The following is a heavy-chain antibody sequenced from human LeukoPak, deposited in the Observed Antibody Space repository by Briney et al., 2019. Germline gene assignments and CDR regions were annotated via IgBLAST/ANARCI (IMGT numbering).Heavy chain of an antibody. CDR1: GYSFTSYW. CDR2: IYPGDSGT. Sequence: GESLKISCKGSGYSFTSYWIGWVRQMPGKGLEWMGIIYPGDSGTRYSPSFQGQVTISADKSISTAYLQWSSLKASDTAMYYCARRLDTAMYATTDAFDIWGQGTMVTVSS. V-gene: IGHV5-51*01. CDR3: ARRLDTAMYATTDAFDI. D-gene: IGHD5-18*01. J-gene: IGHJ3*02.